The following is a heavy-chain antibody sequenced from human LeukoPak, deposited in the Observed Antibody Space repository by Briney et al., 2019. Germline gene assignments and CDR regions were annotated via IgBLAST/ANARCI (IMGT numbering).Heavy chain of an antibody. CDR1: GFTFSSYW. D-gene: IGHD1-14*01. CDR2: IKQDGSEK. Sequence: GGSLRLSCAASGFTFSSYWMSWVRQAPGKGLEWVANIKQDGSEKYYVDSVKGRFTISRDNAKNSLYLQMNSLRAEDTAVYYCARSNTGYYYYGMDVWGQGTTVTVSS. J-gene: IGHJ6*02. CDR3: ARSNTGYYYYGMDV. V-gene: IGHV3-7*01.